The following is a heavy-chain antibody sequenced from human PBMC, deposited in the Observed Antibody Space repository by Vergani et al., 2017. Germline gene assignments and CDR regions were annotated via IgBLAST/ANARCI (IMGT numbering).Heavy chain of an antibody. J-gene: IGHJ5*02. CDR3: ARDFSYGRS. D-gene: IGHD5-18*01. CDR2: INPSSGGT. Sequence: QVQLVQSGAEVKKPGASVKVSCKASGYTFTGYYMHWVRQAPGQGLEWLGWINPSSGGTNYAQKFQGRVTITADKSTSTAYMELSSLRSEDTAVYYCARDFSYGRSWGQGTLVTVSS. CDR1: GYTFTGYY. V-gene: IGHV1-2*02.